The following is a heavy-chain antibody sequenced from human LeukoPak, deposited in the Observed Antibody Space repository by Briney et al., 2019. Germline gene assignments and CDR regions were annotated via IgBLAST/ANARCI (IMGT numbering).Heavy chain of an antibody. CDR1: GYTFNNYD. D-gene: IGHD3-10*01. V-gene: IGHV1-8*01. CDR3: AREDTTTVVGEAFDY. CDR2: MNPNSGNT. Sequence: ASVKVSCKASGYTFNNYDVYWVRQATGQGLEWLGWMNPNSGNTGYAEKFQGRLTITADKSTSTAYMELSSLRSEDTAVYYCAREDTTTVVGEAFDYWGQGTLVTVSS. J-gene: IGHJ4*02.